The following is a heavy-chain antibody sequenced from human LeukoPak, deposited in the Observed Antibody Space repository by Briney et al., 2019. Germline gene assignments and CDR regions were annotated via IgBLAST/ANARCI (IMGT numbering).Heavy chain of an antibody. V-gene: IGHV1-2*02. Sequence: ASVKVSCKASGYTFTGYYMHWVRQAPGQGLVWMGWINPNRGGTNYAQKFQGRVTMTRDTSISTAYMELSRLRSDDTAVYYCARDQVLRFLEWSGFYYYYMDVWGKGTTVTVSS. CDR1: GYTFTGYY. CDR3: ARDQVLRFLEWSGFYYYYMDV. J-gene: IGHJ6*03. CDR2: INPNRGGT. D-gene: IGHD3-3*01.